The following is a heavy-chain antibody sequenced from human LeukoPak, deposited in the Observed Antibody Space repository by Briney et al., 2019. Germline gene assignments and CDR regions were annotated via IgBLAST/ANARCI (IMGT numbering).Heavy chain of an antibody. Sequence: ASVKVSCKASGYTFTGYYMHWVRQAPGQGLEWMGWINPNSGGTNYAQKLQGRVTMTTDTSTSTAYMELRSLRSDDTAVYYCARDRGDAYYDSSGYDYWGQGTLVTVSS. J-gene: IGHJ4*02. D-gene: IGHD3-22*01. CDR1: GYTFTGYY. V-gene: IGHV1-2*02. CDR3: ARDRGDAYYDSSGYDY. CDR2: INPNSGGT.